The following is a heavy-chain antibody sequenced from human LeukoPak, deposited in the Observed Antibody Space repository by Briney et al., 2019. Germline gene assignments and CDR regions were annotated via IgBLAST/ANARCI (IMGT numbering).Heavy chain of an antibody. CDR2: IKSRGGST. CDR3: ARGRWNGVVIRRSWFDY. Sequence: ASVKVSCKASGYTFTKYNMHWVRQAPGQGLEWMGIIKSRGGSTSYAQKFQGRVTMTRDMSTSTVYMELSRLRSDDTAVYYCARGRWNGVVIRRSWFDYWGQGTLVTVSS. CDR1: GYTFTKYN. D-gene: IGHD3-3*01. V-gene: IGHV1-46*01. J-gene: IGHJ4*02.